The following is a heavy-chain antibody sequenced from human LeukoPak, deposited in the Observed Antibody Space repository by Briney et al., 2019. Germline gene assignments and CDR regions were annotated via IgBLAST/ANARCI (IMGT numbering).Heavy chain of an antibody. Sequence: PGGSLRLSCAASGFTVSNNYMSWVRQAPGKGLEWVSVIYSANNTYYADSVRGRFTVSRDNSKNTLYLQMNILRAEDTAVYYCARIVPYNYGYVDYWGQGTLVTVSS. V-gene: IGHV3-66*01. CDR1: GFTVSNNY. D-gene: IGHD5-18*01. CDR2: IYSANNT. J-gene: IGHJ4*02. CDR3: ARIVPYNYGYVDY.